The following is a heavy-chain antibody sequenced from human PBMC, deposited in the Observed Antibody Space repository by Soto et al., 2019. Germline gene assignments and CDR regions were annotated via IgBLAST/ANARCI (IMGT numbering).Heavy chain of an antibody. CDR3: ASLSRRGGNRIDY. J-gene: IGHJ4*02. CDR1: GDSISSSSYY. V-gene: IGHV4-39*01. D-gene: IGHD3-10*01. Sequence: SETLSLTCTVSGDSISSSSYYWGWIRQPPGKGLEWIGSIYYRGSTYYNPSLESRVTLSVDTSKNQFSLKLSSVTAADTAVYYCASLSRRGGNRIDYWGQGTLVTVSS. CDR2: IYYRGST.